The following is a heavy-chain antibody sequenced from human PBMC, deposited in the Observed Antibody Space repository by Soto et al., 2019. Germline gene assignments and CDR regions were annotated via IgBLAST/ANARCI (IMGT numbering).Heavy chain of an antibody. Sequence: QVQLVQSGAEEKKPGASVKVSCKASGYTFTNYAIHWVRQAPGQRLEWMGWINVGNGNTKYSQKFQGRVTFTRDTSAITADMELSRLRSEDTPVSYCGRRGDRMDVWGQGPTVTVYS. CDR1: GYTFTNYA. CDR2: INVGNGNT. D-gene: IGHD3-10*01. J-gene: IGHJ6*02. CDR3: GRRGDRMDV. V-gene: IGHV1-3*05.